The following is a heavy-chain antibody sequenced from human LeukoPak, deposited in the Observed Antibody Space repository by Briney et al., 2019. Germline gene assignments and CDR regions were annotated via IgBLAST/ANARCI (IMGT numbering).Heavy chain of an antibody. CDR1: GGSFSGDY. CDR3: ARGRRWSRGYCSSTSCNRGLDY. J-gene: IGHJ4*02. V-gene: IGHV4-34*01. CDR2: INHSGST. Sequence: SETLSLTCAVYGGSFSGDYWSWIRQPPGKGLEWIGEINHSGSTNYNPSLTSRVTISVDTSKNQFSLKLSSVTAADTAVYYCARGRRWSRGYCSSTSCNRGLDYWGQGTLVTVSS. D-gene: IGHD2-2*02.